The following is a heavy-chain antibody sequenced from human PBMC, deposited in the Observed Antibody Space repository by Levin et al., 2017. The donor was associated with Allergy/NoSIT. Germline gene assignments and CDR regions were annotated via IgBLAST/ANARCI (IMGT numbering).Heavy chain of an antibody. J-gene: IGHJ5*02. CDR1: GGSFSGYY. V-gene: IGHV4-34*01. Sequence: TLSLTCAVYGGSFSGYYWSWIRQPPGKGLEWIGEINHSGSTNYNPSLKSRVTISVDTSKNQFSLKLSSVTAADTAVYYCARRQRGYCSGGSCYPNWFDPWGQGTLVTVSS. D-gene: IGHD2-15*01. CDR3: ARRQRGYCSGGSCYPNWFDP. CDR2: INHSGST.